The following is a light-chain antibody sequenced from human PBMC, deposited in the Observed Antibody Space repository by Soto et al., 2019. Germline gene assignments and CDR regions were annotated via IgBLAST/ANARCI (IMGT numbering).Light chain of an antibody. J-gene: IGKJ1*01. V-gene: IGKV3-20*01. CDR3: QQYDSSPST. CDR1: QSVTSTY. Sequence: EIVLTQSPDTLSLSPGERATLSCRASQSVTSTYLAWYQQRPGQSPRLLIFAAYSRAAGVPDRFSGSGSGTDFTLTISSLQSEDFAVYYCQQYDSSPSTFGQGTKVDIK. CDR2: AAY.